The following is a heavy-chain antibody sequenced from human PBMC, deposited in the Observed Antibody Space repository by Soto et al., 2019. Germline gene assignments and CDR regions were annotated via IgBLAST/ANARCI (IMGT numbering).Heavy chain of an antibody. D-gene: IGHD1-7*01. CDR1: GGSISSSSYY. J-gene: IGHJ4*02. CDR3: ARVTGTTFDLLVRYYFDY. CDR2: IYYSGST. Sequence: SETLSLTCTVSGGSISSSSYYWGWIRQPPGKGLEWIGSIYYSGSTYYNPSLKSRVTLSVDTSKNQFSLKLSSVTAADTAVYYCARVTGTTFDLLVRYYFDYWGQGTLVTVSS. V-gene: IGHV4-39*01.